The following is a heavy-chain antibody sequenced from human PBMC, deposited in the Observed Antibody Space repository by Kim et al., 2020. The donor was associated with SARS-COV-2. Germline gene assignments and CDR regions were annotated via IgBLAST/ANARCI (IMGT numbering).Heavy chain of an antibody. V-gene: IGHV4-34*01. CDR1: GGSFSGYY. CDR3: ARGSPYQLLSYVYGGWFDP. Sequence: SETLSLTCAVYGGSFSGYYWSWIRQPPGKGLEWIGEINHSGSTNYNQSLKSRVTISVDTSKNQFALKLSSVTAADTAVYYCARGSPYQLLSYVYGGWFDPWGQGTLVTVSS. J-gene: IGHJ5*02. D-gene: IGHD2-2*01. CDR2: INHSGST.